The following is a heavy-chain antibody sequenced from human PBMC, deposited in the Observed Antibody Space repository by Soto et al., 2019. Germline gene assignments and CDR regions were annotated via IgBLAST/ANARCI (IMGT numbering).Heavy chain of an antibody. CDR3: ARGRYGDY. D-gene: IGHD1-1*01. CDR1: GYAFTTYG. CDR2: ISAHNGNT. Sequence: QVHLVQSGAEVKKPGASVKVSCKGSGYAFTTYGITWVRQAPGQGLERMGWISAHNGNTNYAQKLQGRVTVTRDTSTSTAYMELRSPRSDDTAVYYCARGRYGDYWGQGALVTVSS. V-gene: IGHV1-18*01. J-gene: IGHJ4*02.